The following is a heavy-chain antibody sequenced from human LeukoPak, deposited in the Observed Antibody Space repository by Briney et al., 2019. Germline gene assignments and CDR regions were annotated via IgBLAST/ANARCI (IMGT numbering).Heavy chain of an antibody. Sequence: GGSLRLSCAASGFTFSSYSMNWVRQAPGKGLERVSSVSSSSSYIYYADSVKGRFTISRDNAKNSLYLQMNSLRAEDTAVYYCAREPQYYDSSGYYCDYWGQGTLVTVSS. CDR1: GFTFSSYS. V-gene: IGHV3-21*01. D-gene: IGHD3-22*01. CDR2: VSSSSSYI. J-gene: IGHJ4*02. CDR3: AREPQYYDSSGYYCDY.